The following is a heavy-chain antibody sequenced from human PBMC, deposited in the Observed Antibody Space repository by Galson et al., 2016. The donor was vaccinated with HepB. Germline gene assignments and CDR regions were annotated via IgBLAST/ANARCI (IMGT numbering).Heavy chain of an antibody. CDR2: IWYDGINK. D-gene: IGHD4-17*01. CDR3: ARSNDYGDYYFDY. V-gene: IGHV3-33*01. Sequence: SLRLSCAASRFAFSTYGMHWVRQAPGKGLEWVAVIWYDGINKDYSDSVKGRFTISRDNSKNTLYLQMNSLRAEDTAVYYCARSNDYGDYYFDYWGQGTLVTVSS. CDR1: RFAFSTYG. J-gene: IGHJ4*02.